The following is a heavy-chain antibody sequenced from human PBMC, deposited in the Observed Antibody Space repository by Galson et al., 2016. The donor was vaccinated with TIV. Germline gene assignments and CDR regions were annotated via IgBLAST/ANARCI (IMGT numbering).Heavy chain of an antibody. CDR2: IYYTGSS. CDR1: GGSISSGGHY. D-gene: IGHD3-3*01. CDR3: VRAREDFGVVGGFAFFLDD. Sequence: TLSLTCGVSGGSISSGGHYWSWIRQRPGKGLEYIGHIYYTGSSYYSPSLKSRVSMSVDTSKNHFSLKLRSVTAADTAVYFCVRAREDFGVVGGFAFFLDDWGQGALATASS. J-gene: IGHJ4*02. V-gene: IGHV4-31*11.